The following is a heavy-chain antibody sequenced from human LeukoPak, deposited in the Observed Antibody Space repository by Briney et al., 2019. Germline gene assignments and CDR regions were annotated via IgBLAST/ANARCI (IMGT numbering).Heavy chain of an antibody. Sequence: SETLSLTCAVYGGSFSGYYWSWIRQPPGKGLEWIGEINHSGSTNYNPSLKSRVTISVDTSKNQFSLKLSSVTAADTAVYYCARKDYYGSGTMEYWGQGTLVTVSS. CDR2: INHSGST. D-gene: IGHD3-10*01. CDR3: ARKDYYGSGTMEY. CDR1: GGSFSGYY. J-gene: IGHJ4*02. V-gene: IGHV4-34*01.